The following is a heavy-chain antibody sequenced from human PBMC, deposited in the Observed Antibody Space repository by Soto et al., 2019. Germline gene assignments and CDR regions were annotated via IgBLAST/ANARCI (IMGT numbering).Heavy chain of an antibody. Sequence: ASVKFCCKASGDTFTKYDINWVRQAPGQGLEWMGWMNPNNGYTGYAQKFRGRVTMTSDTSISTSYMELSSLTSEDTAVYYCARAGGYVDSYLSGFNYWGQGALVTVSS. V-gene: IGHV1-8*01. J-gene: IGHJ4*02. CDR3: ARAGGYVDSYLSGFNY. CDR1: GDTFTKYD. D-gene: IGHD3-10*01. CDR2: MNPNNGYT.